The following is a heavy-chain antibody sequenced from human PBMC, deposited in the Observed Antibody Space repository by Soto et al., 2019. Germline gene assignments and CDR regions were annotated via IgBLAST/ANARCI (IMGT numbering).Heavy chain of an antibody. D-gene: IGHD3-10*01. J-gene: IGHJ4*02. V-gene: IGHV3-30*18. Sequence: QVQMMESGGGVVQPGTSLRLSCVVTGLTFSGYGMHWVRQAPGKGLEWVADITYDGSSTYYADAVKGRFTVSRDNSKNILYLQMTSLRGDDTAMYYCAKDQMGRGWRTLDSWGQGTLVIVSS. CDR1: GLTFSGYG. CDR2: ITYDGSST. CDR3: AKDQMGRGWRTLDS.